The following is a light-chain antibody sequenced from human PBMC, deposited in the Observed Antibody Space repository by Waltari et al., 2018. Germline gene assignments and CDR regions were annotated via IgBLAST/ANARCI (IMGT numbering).Light chain of an antibody. Sequence: DIQMTQSPSSVSASVGHRVPITCRASQGIRSWLAWFQQKPGKAPNLLIYAASSLQSGVPSRFSGSGSGTDFTLTISSLQPEDFATYYCQQAASFPLTFGGGTKVEIK. CDR1: QGIRSW. CDR3: QQAASFPLT. J-gene: IGKJ4*01. CDR2: AAS. V-gene: IGKV1D-12*01.